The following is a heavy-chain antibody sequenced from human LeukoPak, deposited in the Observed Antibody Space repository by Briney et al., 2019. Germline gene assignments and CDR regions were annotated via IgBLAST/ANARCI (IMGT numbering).Heavy chain of an antibody. D-gene: IGHD5-24*01. V-gene: IGHV4-31*03. Sequence: SETLSLTCTVSGGSISSGGYYWSWIRQHPGKGLEWIGYIYYSGSTYYNPSLKSRVTISVDTSKNQFSLKLSSVTAADTAVYYCARDRRMDGPGGSDIWGQGTMVTVSS. CDR3: ARDRRMDGPGGSDI. CDR2: IYYSGST. J-gene: IGHJ3*02. CDR1: GGSISSGGYY.